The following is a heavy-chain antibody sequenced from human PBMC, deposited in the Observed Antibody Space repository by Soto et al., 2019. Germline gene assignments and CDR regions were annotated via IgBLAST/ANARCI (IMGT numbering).Heavy chain of an antibody. D-gene: IGHD6-19*01. V-gene: IGHV1-18*01. CDR2: ISAYNGNT. J-gene: IGHJ5*02. Sequence: ASVKVSCKASGGTLTISSHGISWVRQAPGQGLEWMGWISAYNGNTNYAQKLQGRVTMTTDTSTSTAYMELRSLRSDDTAVYYCASQQWLAWGQGTLVTVSS. CDR1: GGTLTISSHG. CDR3: ASQQWLA.